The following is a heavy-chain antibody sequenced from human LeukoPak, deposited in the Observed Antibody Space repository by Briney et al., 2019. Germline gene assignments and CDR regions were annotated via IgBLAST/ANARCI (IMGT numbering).Heavy chain of an antibody. V-gene: IGHV3-15*01. CDR2: IKSKTDGGTT. CDR3: TTGNWGSFSY. CDR1: GFTFSNAW. D-gene: IGHD7-27*01. J-gene: IGHJ4*02. Sequence: GGSLRLSCAVSGFTFSNAWMNWVRQAPGKGLEWVGRIKSKTDGGTTDYVAPVKGRFTISRDDSKNTLYLQVNSLNTEDTAVYYCTTGNWGSFSYWGQGTLVTVSS.